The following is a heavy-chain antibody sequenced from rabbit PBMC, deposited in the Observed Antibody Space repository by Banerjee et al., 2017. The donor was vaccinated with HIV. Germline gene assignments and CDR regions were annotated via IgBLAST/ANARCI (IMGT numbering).Heavy chain of an antibody. J-gene: IGHJ4*01. CDR3: ARDYAASRYYTGYQFNL. CDR2: IYAGRSGTT. Sequence: QSLEESGGGLVKPGGTLTLTCKASGIDFSDYGISWVRQAPGKGLEWIACIYAGRSGTTDYASWAKGRFTISKTSSTTVTLQMTSLTVADTATYFCARDYAASRYYTGYQFNLWGPGTLVTVS. CDR1: GIDFSDYG. V-gene: IGHV1S40*01. D-gene: IGHD8-1*01.